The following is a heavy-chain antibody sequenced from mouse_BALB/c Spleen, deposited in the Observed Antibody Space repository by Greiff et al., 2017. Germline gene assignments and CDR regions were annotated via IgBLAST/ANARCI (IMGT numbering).Heavy chain of an antibody. J-gene: IGHJ3*01. D-gene: IGHD2-1*01. CDR2: INPSNGGT. Sequence: QVQLQQSGAELVKPGASVKLSCKASGYTFTSYYMYWVKQRPGQGLEWIGGINPSNGGTNFNEKFKSKATLTVDKSSSTAYMQLSSLTSEDSAVYYCTRGYGNYVKAYWGQGTLVTVSA. CDR1: GYTFTSYY. CDR3: TRGYGNYVKAY. V-gene: IGHV1S81*02.